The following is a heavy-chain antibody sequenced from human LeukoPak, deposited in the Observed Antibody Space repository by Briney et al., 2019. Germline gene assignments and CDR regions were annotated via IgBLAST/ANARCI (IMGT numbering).Heavy chain of an antibody. V-gene: IGHV7-4-1*02. D-gene: IGHD3-10*01. CDR2: INTNSGDP. CDR1: GYTFTSYG. J-gene: IGHJ6*02. Sequence: ASVKVSCKASGYTFTSYGISWVRQAPGQGLEWMGGINTNSGDPTYAQGFTGRFVFSLDTSVSTAFLEISSLKAEDTAVYYCASFHYFGSVTRYTTYYYYYGMDVWGQGTTVTVSS. CDR3: ASFHYFGSVTRYTTYYYYYGMDV.